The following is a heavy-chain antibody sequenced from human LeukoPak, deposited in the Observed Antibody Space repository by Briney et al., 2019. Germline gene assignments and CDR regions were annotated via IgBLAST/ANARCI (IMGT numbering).Heavy chain of an antibody. V-gene: IGHV4-4*07. CDR1: GGSISSYH. CDR3: ARSGSYANDAFDI. D-gene: IGHD1-26*01. Sequence: PSETLSLTCTVSGGSISSYHWSWIRQPAGKGLEWIGRMYLSGNTNYNPSLKSRVTMSPDTSKNQFSLKLSSVTAADTAVYYCARSGSYANDAFDIWGQGTMVTVSS. J-gene: IGHJ3*02. CDR2: MYLSGNT.